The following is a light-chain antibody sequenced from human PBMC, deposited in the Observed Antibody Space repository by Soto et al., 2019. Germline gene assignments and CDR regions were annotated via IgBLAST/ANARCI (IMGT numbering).Light chain of an antibody. V-gene: IGLV2-23*02. CDR3: CSSAGSPTEA. CDR1: SSNVGSYKL. J-gene: IGLJ1*01. CDR2: EVN. Sequence: QSALTQPASVSGSPGQSITISCTGTSSNVGSYKLVSWYQQHPGKAPKLMIFEVNKRPSGVSNRISGSKSGNTASLTISGLKVEDEADYYCCSSAGSPTEAFGTGTQVTV.